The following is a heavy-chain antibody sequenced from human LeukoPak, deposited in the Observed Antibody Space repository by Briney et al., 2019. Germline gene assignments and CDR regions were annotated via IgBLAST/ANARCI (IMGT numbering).Heavy chain of an antibody. D-gene: IGHD6-19*01. CDR2: LSSCGGST. V-gene: IGHV3-23*01. Sequence: WGSLTLSCAASGFTFSSYALVWVRPAPGQGLVWVLALSSCGGSTAYEDPVKGRSTTPRDKSKHTLYLQMNSVRAEDTAVYYCTKRTGYPSGWYYFDSWGQGTLVTVSS. J-gene: IGHJ4*02. CDR3: TKRTGYPSGWYYFDS. CDR1: GFTFSSYA.